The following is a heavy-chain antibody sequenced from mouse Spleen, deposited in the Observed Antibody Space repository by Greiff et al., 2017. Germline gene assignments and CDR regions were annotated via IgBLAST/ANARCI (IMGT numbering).Heavy chain of an antibody. J-gene: IGHJ3*01. D-gene: IGHD2-5*01. CDR3: TREGYYSNYVAWFAY. CDR1: GYTFTDYE. Sequence: VQLQQSGAELVRPGASVTLSCKASGYTFTDYEMHWVKQTPVHGLEWIGAIDPETGGTAYNQKFKGKAILTADKSSSTAYMELRSLTSEDSAVYYCTREGYYSNYVAWFAYWGQGTLVTVSA. CDR2: IDPETGGT. V-gene: IGHV1-15*01.